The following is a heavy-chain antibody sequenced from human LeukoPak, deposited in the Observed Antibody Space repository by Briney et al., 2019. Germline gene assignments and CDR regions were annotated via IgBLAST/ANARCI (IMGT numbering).Heavy chain of an antibody. CDR1: GGSISSYY. CDR2: IYTSVST. Sequence: SETLSLTCTVSGGSISSYYWSWIRQPAGKGLEWIGRIYTSVSTNSNLSLKSRVTMSVDTSKNQFSLKLSSVTAADTAIYYCVRERWSSSSGGFDYWGQGTLVTVSS. CDR3: VRERWSSSSGGFDY. D-gene: IGHD6-6*01. J-gene: IGHJ4*02. V-gene: IGHV4-4*07.